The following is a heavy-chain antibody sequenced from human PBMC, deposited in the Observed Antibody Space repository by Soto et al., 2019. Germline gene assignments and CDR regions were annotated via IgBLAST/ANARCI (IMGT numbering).Heavy chain of an antibody. D-gene: IGHD2-15*01. Sequence: GGSLRLSCAASGFTVSSYYMSWVRQAPGKGLEWVSSIYSGGSTYYTDSVEGRFTISRGISKNTLYLQINSLRVDDTAVYFCARDRGDCSRVSCCAPFYFGMDXWGQGTTVTVS. CDR1: GFTVSSYY. CDR2: IYSGGST. CDR3: ARDRGDCSRVSCCAPFYFGMDX. V-gene: IGHV3-53*01. J-gene: IGHJ6*02.